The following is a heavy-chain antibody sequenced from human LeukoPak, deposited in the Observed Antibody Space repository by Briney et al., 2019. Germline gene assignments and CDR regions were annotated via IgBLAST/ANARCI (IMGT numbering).Heavy chain of an antibody. D-gene: IGHD1-1*01. J-gene: IGHJ4*02. CDR3: AKRSGSPHNFDF. CDR1: AFTFHDHD. V-gene: IGHV3-43*02. CDR2: ISGDGGNK. Sequence: GGSLRLSCAASAFTFHDHDTPWVRHAPGKGLEWVSLISGDGGNKNYADSVKGRFTISRDNSENFLYLQMSSLRSEDTAFYYCAKRSGSPHNFDFWGQGALVTVSS.